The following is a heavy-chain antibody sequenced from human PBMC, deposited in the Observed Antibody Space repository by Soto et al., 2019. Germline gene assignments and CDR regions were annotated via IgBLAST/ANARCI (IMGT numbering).Heavy chain of an antibody. CDR1: GFSLSTSEVG. J-gene: IGHJ4*02. V-gene: IGHV2-5*02. CDR3: ARLTLTGYYFDY. Sequence: SGPTPVNPAQTLTLTCSFSGFSLSTSEVGVGWIRQPPGKALEWLALIYGDDDKRYSPSLKSRLTITKDTSKNQVVLTVTNMDPVDTATYYCARLTLTGYYFDYWGQGTLVTVSS. CDR2: IYGDDDK. D-gene: IGHD3-9*01.